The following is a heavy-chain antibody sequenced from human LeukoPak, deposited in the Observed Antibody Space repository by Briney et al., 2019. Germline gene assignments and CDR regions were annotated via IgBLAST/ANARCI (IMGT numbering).Heavy chain of an antibody. J-gene: IGHJ5*02. CDR1: GYSISSGYY. Sequence: PSETLSLTCTVSGYSISSGYYWGWIRQPPGKGLEWIGSIYHSGSTYYNPSLKSRVTISVDTSKNQFSLKLSSVTAADTAVYYCARGPHSTIFGVVIAPRYWFDPWGQGTLVTVSS. V-gene: IGHV4-38-2*02. CDR3: ARGPHSTIFGVVIAPRYWFDP. CDR2: IYHSGST. D-gene: IGHD3-3*01.